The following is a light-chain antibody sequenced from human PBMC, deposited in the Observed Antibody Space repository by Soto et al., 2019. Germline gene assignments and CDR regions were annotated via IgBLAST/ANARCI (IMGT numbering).Light chain of an antibody. Sequence: EIVLTQSPGTLSLSPGERATLSCRASQTISSTFLAWYRQRPGQAPRLLIYGASSRATGIPDRFSGSGSGTDFTLTISRLEPEDFATYYCQQSVTFPLTFGGGTKVEI. CDR1: QTISSTF. V-gene: IGKV3-20*01. CDR3: QQSVTFPLT. J-gene: IGKJ4*01. CDR2: GAS.